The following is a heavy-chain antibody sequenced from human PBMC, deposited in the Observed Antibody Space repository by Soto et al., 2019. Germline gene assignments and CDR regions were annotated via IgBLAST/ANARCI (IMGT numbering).Heavy chain of an antibody. D-gene: IGHD3-22*01. Sequence: QVQLQESGPGLVKPSQTLSLTCTVSGGSISSGDSYWSWIRQPPGRGLELIGYIYCSGRPYYPPTLTTRVTISVAPSKNQFSLSPSSVTAADTAGYYCARAAKTYYYDSSGYYYSFDIWGQGRMVTVSS. CDR3: ARAAKTYYYDSSGYYYSFDI. J-gene: IGHJ3*02. CDR1: GGSISSGDSY. V-gene: IGHV4-30-4*01. CDR2: IYCSGRP.